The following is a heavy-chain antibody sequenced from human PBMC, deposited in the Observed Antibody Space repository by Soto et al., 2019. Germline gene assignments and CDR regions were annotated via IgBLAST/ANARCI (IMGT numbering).Heavy chain of an antibody. D-gene: IGHD6-13*01. CDR2: LYGGGTT. CDR1: GFTVSSTY. CDR3: ARRPPTSSWPTALDY. Sequence: GGSLRLSCAASGFTVSSTYMSWVRQAPGKGLEWVSVLYGGGTTYYAGSVKGRFTISRDNSENTLYLQLDSLRAEDTAVYYCARRPPTSSWPTALDYWGQGALVTVSS. V-gene: IGHV3-53*01. J-gene: IGHJ4*02.